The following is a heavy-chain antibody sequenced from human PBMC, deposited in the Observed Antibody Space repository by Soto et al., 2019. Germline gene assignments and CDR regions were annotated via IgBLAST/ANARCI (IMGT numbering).Heavy chain of an antibody. V-gene: IGHV4-59*01. CDR2: LYYGRSA. D-gene: IGHD3-22*01. J-gene: IGHJ4*02. CDR1: GDSISSYY. CDR3: ALRSMAVVPEY. Sequence: QVQLQESGPGLVKPSETLSLTCAVSGDSISSYYCMWIRQPPGKGLESIGYLYYGRSANYNPSLRSRVTLSVDTAANQCSLTLSSMTAADTAVYYCALRSMAVVPEYWGQGTLVTVSS.